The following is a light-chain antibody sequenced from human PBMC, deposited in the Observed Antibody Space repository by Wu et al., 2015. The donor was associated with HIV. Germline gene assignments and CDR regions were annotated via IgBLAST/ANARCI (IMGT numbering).Light chain of an antibody. Sequence: DIVLTQSPGTLSLSPGEGVTLFCRASQTITSGYLAWYQHKPGQAPRLVIYAASNRATGIPDRFTGSGSGTDFALTISRLEPDDFAVYYCQQYANSPVTFGGGTKLEI. V-gene: IGKV3-20*01. CDR3: QQYANSPVT. CDR1: QTITSGY. CDR2: AAS. J-gene: IGKJ4*01.